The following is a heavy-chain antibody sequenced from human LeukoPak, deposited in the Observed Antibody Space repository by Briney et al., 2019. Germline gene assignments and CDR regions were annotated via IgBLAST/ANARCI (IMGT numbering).Heavy chain of an antibody. J-gene: IGHJ4*02. V-gene: IGHV3-33*06. CDR2: IWNDGTNR. CDR3: AKDAQRGFDYSNSLEY. D-gene: IGHD4-11*01. CDR1: GFTFSHYG. Sequence: TGGSLGLSCAASGFTFSHYGMHWVRQAPGKGLEWVAVIWNDGTNRYYGDSVKGRFTISRDDSKNTVYLQMNGLRAGDTAVYYCAKDAQRGFDYSNSLEYWGQGTLVTVSS.